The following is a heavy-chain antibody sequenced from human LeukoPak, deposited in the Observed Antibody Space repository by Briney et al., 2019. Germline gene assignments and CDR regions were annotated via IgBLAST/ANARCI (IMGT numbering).Heavy chain of an antibody. V-gene: IGHV3-30*18. CDR3: AKDRRFVDMTTPGL. CDR2: ISYDGSNK. J-gene: IGHJ4*02. Sequence: PGGSLRLSCAASGFTFSSYGMHWVRQAPGKGLEWVAVISYDGSNKYYADSVKGRFTISRDNSKNTLYLQMNSLRAEDTAVYYCAKDRRFVDMTTPGLWGQGTLVTVSS. D-gene: IGHD3-3*01. CDR1: GFTFSSYG.